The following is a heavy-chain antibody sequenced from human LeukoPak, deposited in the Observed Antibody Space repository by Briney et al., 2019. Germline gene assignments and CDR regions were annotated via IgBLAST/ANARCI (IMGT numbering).Heavy chain of an antibody. CDR2: ISGSGGST. D-gene: IGHD5-18*01. Sequence: GGSLRLSCAASGFTFSSYGMSWVRQAPGKGLEWVSAISGSGGSTYYADSVKGRFTISRDNSKNTLYLQMNSLRAEDTAVYYCARPLGYSYGYQEDYWGQGTLVTVSS. J-gene: IGHJ4*02. V-gene: IGHV3-23*01. CDR3: ARPLGYSYGYQEDY. CDR1: GFTFSSYG.